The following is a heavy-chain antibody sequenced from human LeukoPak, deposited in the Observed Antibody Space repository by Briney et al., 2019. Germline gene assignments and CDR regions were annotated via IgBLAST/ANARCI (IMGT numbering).Heavy chain of an antibody. CDR1: GFTVSSNY. CDR3: ARVGSGWYDFDY. Sequence: PGGSLRLSCAASGFTVSSNYMSWVRQAPGKGLDWVSVIYSGSSSTYYTDSVKGRFTISRHNSKNTLYLQMNSLRAEDTAVYYCARVGSGWYDFDYWGQGTLVTVSS. J-gene: IGHJ4*02. V-gene: IGHV3-53*04. D-gene: IGHD6-19*01. CDR2: IYSGSSST.